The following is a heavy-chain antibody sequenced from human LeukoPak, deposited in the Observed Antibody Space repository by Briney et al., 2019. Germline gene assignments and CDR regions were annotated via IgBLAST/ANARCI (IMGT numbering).Heavy chain of an antibody. Sequence: SETLSLTCTVSGGSISSYYWSRIRQPPGKGLEWIGYIYYSGSTNYNPSLKSRVTISVDTSKNQFSLKLSSVTAADTAVYYCARGVGNRGYSYYYFDYWGQGTLVTVSS. D-gene: IGHD5-18*01. CDR1: GGSISSYY. J-gene: IGHJ4*02. V-gene: IGHV4-59*01. CDR2: IYYSGST. CDR3: ARGVGNRGYSYYYFDY.